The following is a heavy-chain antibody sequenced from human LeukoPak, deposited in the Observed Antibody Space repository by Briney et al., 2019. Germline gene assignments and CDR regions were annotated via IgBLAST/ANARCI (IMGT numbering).Heavy chain of an antibody. CDR3: ARDYRSDSSGYYYSNWFDP. V-gene: IGHV1-69*11. CDR2: IIPILGTA. J-gene: IGHJ5*02. CDR1: GGTFSTYA. Sequence: GSSVKVSCKASGGTFSTYAINWVRQAPGQGLEWMGRIIPILGTANYAQKFQGRVTITADESTSTAYMELSSLRSEDTAVYYCARDYRSDSSGYYYSNWFDPWGQGTLVTVSS. D-gene: IGHD3-22*01.